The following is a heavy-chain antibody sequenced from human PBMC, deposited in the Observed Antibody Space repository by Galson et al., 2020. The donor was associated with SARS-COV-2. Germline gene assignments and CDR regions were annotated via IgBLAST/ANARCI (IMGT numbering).Heavy chain of an antibody. J-gene: IGHJ4*02. Sequence: SETLSLTCTVSGGSITNYYWSWIRQPPGKGLEWIAFISYSRHTTYSPSLKDRLTISVDTYKNQFSLKMNSVTATDTAVYYCARHAAYCTGGSCESDFDYWGQGTLVTVSS. CDR1: GGSITNYY. V-gene: IGHV4-59*08. CDR2: ISYSRHT. CDR3: ARHAAYCTGGSCESDFDY. D-gene: IGHD2-15*01.